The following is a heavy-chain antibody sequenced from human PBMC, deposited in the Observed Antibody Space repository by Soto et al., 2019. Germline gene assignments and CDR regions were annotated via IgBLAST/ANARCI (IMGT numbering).Heavy chain of an antibody. V-gene: IGHV3-30*18. CDR1: GFAFSSYG. Sequence: GGSLRLSCAGSGFAFSSYGMYWVRQAPGKGLEWVAVVSYDGSNEFYADSVKGRFTISRDNSKNTLYLQMHSLRAVDTAVYYCAKDKSISLAGRGNYYYYNMDVWGQGTTVSASS. CDR2: VSYDGSNE. CDR3: AKDKSISLAGRGNYYYYNMDV. D-gene: IGHD6-19*01. J-gene: IGHJ6*02.